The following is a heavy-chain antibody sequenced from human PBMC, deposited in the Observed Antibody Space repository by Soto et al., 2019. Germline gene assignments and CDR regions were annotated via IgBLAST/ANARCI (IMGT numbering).Heavy chain of an antibody. D-gene: IGHD3-3*01. V-gene: IGHV1-69*06. Sequence: SVKVSCKASGGSFSTYAINWLRQAPGQGLEWMGGIIPLFGTENYAQNFQDRFTFTADKSTTTAYMEVRSLTSEDTAVYYCATFFWSGPNAHYFDYWGQRTLVTVAS. CDR3: ATFFWSGPNAHYFDY. CDR2: IIPLFGTE. J-gene: IGHJ4*01. CDR1: GGSFSTYA.